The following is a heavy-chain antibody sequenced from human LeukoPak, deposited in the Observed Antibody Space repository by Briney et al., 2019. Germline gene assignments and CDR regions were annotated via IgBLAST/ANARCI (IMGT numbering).Heavy chain of an antibody. CDR1: GGSISSDY. Sequence: SETLSLTCTVSGGSISSDYWSWMRQPPGKGLEWIGYIHYSGSTNYNPSLKSRVTISVDTSKNQFSLKLSSVTAADTAVYHCARDRRGPYFDYWGQGTLVTVSS. J-gene: IGHJ4*02. CDR2: IHYSGST. V-gene: IGHV4-59*01. CDR3: ARDRRGPYFDY. D-gene: IGHD3-10*01.